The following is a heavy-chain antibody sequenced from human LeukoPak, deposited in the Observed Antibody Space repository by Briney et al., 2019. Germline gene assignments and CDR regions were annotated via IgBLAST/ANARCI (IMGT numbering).Heavy chain of an antibody. D-gene: IGHD3-10*01. V-gene: IGHV3-23*01. CDR2: ISGSGGST. CDR1: GFTFSSYA. Sequence: GGSLRLSCAASGFTFSSYAMSWVRQAPGKGLEWVSAISGSGGSTYYADSVKGRFTISRDNSKNTLYLQVDSLRAEDTAVYYCAKEASPRNYGSGSYEKPFDYWGQGTLVTVSS. CDR3: AKEASPRNYGSGSYEKPFDY. J-gene: IGHJ4*02.